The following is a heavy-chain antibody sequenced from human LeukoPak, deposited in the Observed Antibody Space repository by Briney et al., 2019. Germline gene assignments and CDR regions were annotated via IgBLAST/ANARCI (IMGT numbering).Heavy chain of an antibody. CDR1: GGSISSSS. V-gene: IGHV3-21*01. Sequence: ETLSLTCTVSGGSISSSSYYWGWIRQPPGKGLEWVSSISTMSNYIFYGDSVKGRFTISRDNAKNSVYLQMNSLRPEDTAVYYCTREDYYYASGHWAQGTLVTVSS. J-gene: IGHJ4*02. CDR3: TREDYYYASGH. CDR2: ISTMSNYI. D-gene: IGHD3-10*01.